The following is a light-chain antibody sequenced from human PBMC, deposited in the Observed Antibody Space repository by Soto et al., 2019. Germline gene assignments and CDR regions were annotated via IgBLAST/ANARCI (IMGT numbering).Light chain of an antibody. CDR2: GAS. CDR1: QSVSSD. Sequence: EIVMTQSPATLSVSPGERATLSCRASQSVSSDLAWYHQKPGQAPRLLIYGASTRATGIPARFSGSGSGTDFTLTISSLESEDFAVYYCQQYSSSPWTFGQGTKVDI. V-gene: IGKV3-15*01. CDR3: QQYSSSPWT. J-gene: IGKJ1*01.